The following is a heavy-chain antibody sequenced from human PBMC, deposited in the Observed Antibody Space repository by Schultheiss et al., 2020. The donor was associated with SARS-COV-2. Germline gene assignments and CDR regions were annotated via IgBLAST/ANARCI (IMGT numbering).Heavy chain of an antibody. J-gene: IGHJ4*02. CDR2: ISPDNGGT. D-gene: IGHD3-22*01. V-gene: IGHV1-2*02. Sequence: ASVKVSCKASGYTFTGYYLHWVRQAPGQGLEWMGWISPDNGGTNYAQNFQGGVTLTRDTSIRTAYMELRSLRFEDTAVYYCASTYYDSSDIPTGFDYWGQGTLVTVSS. CDR1: GYTFTGYY. CDR3: ASTYYDSSDIPTGFDY.